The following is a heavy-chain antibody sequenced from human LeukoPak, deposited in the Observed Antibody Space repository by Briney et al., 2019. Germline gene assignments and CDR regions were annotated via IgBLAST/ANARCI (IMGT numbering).Heavy chain of an antibody. D-gene: IGHD6-13*01. J-gene: IGHJ6*03. V-gene: IGHV3-23*01. Sequence: GGTLRLSCAASGFTFSNYGMNWVRQAPGKGLEWVSGITGSGGNTYYADSVKGRFTISRDNSKNTMYLQMNSLRAGDTAVYYCARAKAAAGTPRYYYMDVWGKGTTVTISS. CDR3: ARAKAAAGTPRYYYMDV. CDR2: ITGSGGNT. CDR1: GFTFSNYG.